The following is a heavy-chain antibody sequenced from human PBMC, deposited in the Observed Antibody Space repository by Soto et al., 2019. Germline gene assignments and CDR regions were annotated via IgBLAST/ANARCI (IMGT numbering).Heavy chain of an antibody. CDR3: ARSDGRY. V-gene: IGHV4-59*01. J-gene: IGHJ4*02. CDR1: GGSISSYS. Sequence: QVQLQESGPGLVKPSQTLSLTCTVSGGSISSYSWSWVRQPPGKGLEWIGYIYYSGSTNYNPSLKSRVTISVDTSKNQFSLKPSSVTAADTVVYYCARSDGRYWGQGALVTVSS. CDR2: IYYSGST.